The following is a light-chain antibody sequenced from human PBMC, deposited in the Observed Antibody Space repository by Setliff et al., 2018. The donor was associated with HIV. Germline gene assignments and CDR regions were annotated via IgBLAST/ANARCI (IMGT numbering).Light chain of an antibody. CDR2: EVT. CDR1: SNDVGGYNY. CDR3: SSFGSSNAHV. J-gene: IGLJ1*01. Sequence: QSALAQPASVSGSPGQSITISCTGTSNDVGGYNYVCWYQQHPGKAPKLMIYEVTNRPSGVSYRFSGSKSGNTASLTISGLQAEDEADYYCSSFGSSNAHVFGTGTKVTVL. V-gene: IGLV2-14*01.